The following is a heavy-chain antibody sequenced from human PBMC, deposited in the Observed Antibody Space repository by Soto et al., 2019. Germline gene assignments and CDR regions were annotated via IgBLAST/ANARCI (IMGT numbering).Heavy chain of an antibody. D-gene: IGHD2-15*01. J-gene: IGHJ4*02. CDR2: IIAIFDKA. CDR3: TREAHGGNFES. Sequence: QVQLVQSGAEVKKPGSSVKVSCKVSGGRFNTNAISWLRQAPGQGLEWMGGIIAIFDKANYAQKFQDRVTMTEDESTSTAYMELSSLRSDDPAVYFCTREAHGGNFESWGQGTLVTVSS. CDR1: GGRFNTNA. V-gene: IGHV1-69*12.